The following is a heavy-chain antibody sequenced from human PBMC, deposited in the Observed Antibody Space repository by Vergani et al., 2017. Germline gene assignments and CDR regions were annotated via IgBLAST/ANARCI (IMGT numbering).Heavy chain of an antibody. CDR1: GFTFSSYA. J-gene: IGHJ4*02. V-gene: IGHV3-30-3*01. CDR2: ISYDGSNK. CDR3: ARLGGGKGTNGVYMLGGLFDY. Sequence: QVQLVESGGGVVPPGRSLRLSCAASGFTFSSYAMHWVRQAPGKGLEWVAVISYDGSNKYYADSVKGRFTISRDNSKNTLYLQMNSLRAEDTAVYYCARLGGGKGTNGVYMLGGLFDYWGQGTLVTVSA. D-gene: IGHD2-8*01.